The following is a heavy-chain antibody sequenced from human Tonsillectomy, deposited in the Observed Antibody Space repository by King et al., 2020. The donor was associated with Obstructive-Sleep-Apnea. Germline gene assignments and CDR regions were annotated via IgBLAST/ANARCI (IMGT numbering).Heavy chain of an antibody. CDR3: ATGIAATWGFDY. V-gene: IGHV4-31*03. J-gene: IGHJ4*02. D-gene: IGHD2-15*01. CDR2: IYSSGDT. CDR1: GGSISSGGYY. Sequence: QLQLQASGPGLVKPSQTLSLTCSVSGGSISSGGYYWSWIRQHPGKGLEWIGYIYSSGDTYYNPSLTSRVSISVDTSKNQFSLKLTSVTAADTAVYYCATGIAATWGFDYWGQGTLVIVSS.